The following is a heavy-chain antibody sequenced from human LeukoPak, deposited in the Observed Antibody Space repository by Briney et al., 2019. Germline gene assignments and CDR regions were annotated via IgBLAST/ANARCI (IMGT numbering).Heavy chain of an antibody. CDR3: AKGQGNWGFYNFDY. J-gene: IGHJ4*02. CDR2: ISGKSTYT. Sequence: GGSLRLSCAASEFTFNTYAMTWVRQAPGKGLEWVSSISGKSTYTYYADSVKGRFTISRDNAKNTVYLQMNSLRDDDSVMYYCAKGQGNWGFYNFDYWGQGTLVTVSS. D-gene: IGHD7-27*01. V-gene: IGHV3-23*01. CDR1: EFTFNTYA.